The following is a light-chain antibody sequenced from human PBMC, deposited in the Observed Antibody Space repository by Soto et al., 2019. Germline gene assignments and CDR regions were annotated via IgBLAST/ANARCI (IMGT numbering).Light chain of an antibody. CDR1: QSVSSN. Sequence: EIVMTQSPATLSVSPGERASLSCRASQSVSSNLAWYQQKPGQAPRLLIYGASTRATGIPDRFSGSGSGTEFTLTISSLRPEDFAVYYCQQYDNWSTFGQGTKVEIK. V-gene: IGKV3-15*01. CDR2: GAS. CDR3: QQYDNWST. J-gene: IGKJ1*01.